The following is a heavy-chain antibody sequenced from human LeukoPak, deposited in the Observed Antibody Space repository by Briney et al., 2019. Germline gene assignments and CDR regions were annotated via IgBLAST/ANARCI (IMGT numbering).Heavy chain of an antibody. Sequence: ASVKVSCKASGGTFSNYAITWVRQAPGQGLEWMGGIIPMFGTANYAQKFQGRVTITADESTSTAYMELSGLRSEDTAVYYCAIGAVTTMLWNYMDVWGKGTTVTISS. D-gene: IGHD2-21*02. CDR3: AIGAVTTMLWNYMDV. CDR2: IIPMFGTA. V-gene: IGHV1-69*13. CDR1: GGTFSNYA. J-gene: IGHJ6*03.